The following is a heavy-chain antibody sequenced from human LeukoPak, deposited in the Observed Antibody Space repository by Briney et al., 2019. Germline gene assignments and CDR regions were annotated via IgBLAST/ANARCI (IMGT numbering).Heavy chain of an antibody. CDR3: ARDWDY. V-gene: IGHV4-61*01. J-gene: IGHJ4*02. CDR1: GGSVSSGSYY. Sequence: SETLFLTCTVSGGSVSSGSYYWSWIRQPPGKGLEWIGYIYYSGSTNYNPSLKSRVTISVDTSKNQFSLKLSSVTAADTAVYYCARDWDYWGQGTLVTVSS. CDR2: IYYSGST.